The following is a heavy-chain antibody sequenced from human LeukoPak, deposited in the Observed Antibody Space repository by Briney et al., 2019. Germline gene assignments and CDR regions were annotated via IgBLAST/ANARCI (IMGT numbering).Heavy chain of an antibody. V-gene: IGHV1-18*01. J-gene: IGHJ4*02. Sequence: GASVKVSCKASGYTFTSYGISWVRQAPGQGLEWMGWISAYNGNTNYAQKLQGRVTKTTDTSTSTAYMELRSLRSDDTAVYYCAIDPRNIITTPKTPPDYWGQGTPVTVSS. CDR3: AIDPRNIITTPKTPPDY. D-gene: IGHD1-14*01. CDR1: GYTFTSYG. CDR2: ISAYNGNT.